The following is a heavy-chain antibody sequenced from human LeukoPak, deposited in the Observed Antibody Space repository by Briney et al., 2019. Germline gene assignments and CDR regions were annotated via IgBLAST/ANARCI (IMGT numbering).Heavy chain of an antibody. J-gene: IGHJ1*01. V-gene: IGHV3-23*01. D-gene: IGHD6-19*01. CDR2: ISGSGGST. CDR3: AKGDDSSGWYLHFQH. CDR1: GFTFSSYA. Sequence: GGSLRLSCAASGFTFSSYAMSWVPQAPGKGLEWVSAISGSGGSTYYADSVKGRFTISRDNSKNTLYLQMNSLRAEDTAVYYCAKGDDSSGWYLHFQHWGQGTLVTVSS.